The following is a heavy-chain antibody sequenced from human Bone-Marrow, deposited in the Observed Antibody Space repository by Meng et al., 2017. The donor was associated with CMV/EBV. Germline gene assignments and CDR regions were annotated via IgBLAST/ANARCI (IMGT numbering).Heavy chain of an antibody. Sequence: GGSLRLSCAASGFTFSSYSMNWVRQAPGKGLEWVSSISSSSSYIYYADSVKGRFTISRDNAKNSLYLQMNSLRAEDTAVYYCARDLVVVPAAIRGEGPPYYHYGMDVWGQGTTVTVSS. V-gene: IGHV3-21*01. D-gene: IGHD2-2*02. CDR2: ISSSSSYI. CDR1: GFTFSSYS. CDR3: ARDLVVVPAAIRGEGPPYYHYGMDV. J-gene: IGHJ6*02.